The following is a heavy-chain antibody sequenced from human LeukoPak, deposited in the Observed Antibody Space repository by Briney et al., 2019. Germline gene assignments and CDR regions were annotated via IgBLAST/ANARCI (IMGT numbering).Heavy chain of an antibody. CDR1: GYTFTGYY. D-gene: IGHD6-13*01. V-gene: IGHV1-2*06. CDR3: ARDIAAAGTFDY. J-gene: IGHJ4*02. Sequence: GASVKVSCKASGYTFTGYYMHWVRQAPGQGLEWMGRINPNSGGTNYAQKFQGRVTITRDTSISTAYMELSRLRSDDTAVYYCARDIAAAGTFDYWGQGTLVTVSS. CDR2: INPNSGGT.